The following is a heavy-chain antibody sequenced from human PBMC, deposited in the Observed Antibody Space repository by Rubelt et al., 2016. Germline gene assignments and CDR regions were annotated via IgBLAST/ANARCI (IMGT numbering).Heavy chain of an antibody. Sequence: QVTLKESGPVLVKPTETLTLTCTVSGFSLSNARMGVSWIRQPPGKALEWLAHIFSNDEKSYSTSLKSRLTISKDTSKSQVVLTMTNMDPVDTATYYCARITYNWNYDVGGELASFDYWGQGTLVTVSS. D-gene: IGHD1-7*01. J-gene: IGHJ4*02. CDR1: GFSLSNARMG. V-gene: IGHV2-26*01. CDR2: IFSNDEK. CDR3: ARITYNWNYDVGGELASFDY.